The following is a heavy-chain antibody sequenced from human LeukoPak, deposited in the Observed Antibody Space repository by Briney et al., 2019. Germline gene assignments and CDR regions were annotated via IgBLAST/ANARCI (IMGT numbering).Heavy chain of an antibody. CDR3: AKGRAVAGISNWFDP. CDR1: GFTFDDYA. J-gene: IGHJ5*02. Sequence: SGGSLRLSCAASGFTFDDYAMHWVRQAPGKGLEWVSGISWNSGSIGYADSVKGRFTISRDNAKNSLYLQMNSLRAEDTALYYCAKGRAVAGISNWFDPWGQGTLVTVSS. V-gene: IGHV3-9*01. CDR2: ISWNSGSI. D-gene: IGHD6-19*01.